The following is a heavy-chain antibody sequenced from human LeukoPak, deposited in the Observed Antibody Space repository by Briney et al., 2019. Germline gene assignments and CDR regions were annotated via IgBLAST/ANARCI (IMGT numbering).Heavy chain of an antibody. Sequence: ASVKVSCKASGCTFTSYDINWVRQATGQGLEWMGWMNPNSGNTGYAQKFQGRVTMTRNTSISTAYMELSSLRSEDTAVYYCAIYDSSGYFLSYWGQGTLVTVSS. V-gene: IGHV1-8*01. J-gene: IGHJ4*02. CDR3: AIYDSSGYFLSY. CDR1: GCTFTSYD. D-gene: IGHD3-22*01. CDR2: MNPNSGNT.